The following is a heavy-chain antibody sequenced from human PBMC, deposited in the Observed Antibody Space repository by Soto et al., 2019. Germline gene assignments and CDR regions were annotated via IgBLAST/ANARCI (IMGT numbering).Heavy chain of an antibody. D-gene: IGHD6-13*01. CDR2: ISSSSSYI. V-gene: IGHV3-21*01. CDR3: ANPGSHPSPAIAAAGIYYYGMDV. J-gene: IGHJ6*02. CDR1: GFTFSSYS. Sequence: GGSLRLSCAASGFTFSSYSMNWVRQAPGKGLEWVSSISSSSSYIYYADSVKGRFTISRDNAKNSLYLQMNSLRAEDTAVYYCANPGSHPSPAIAAAGIYYYGMDVWGQGTTVTV.